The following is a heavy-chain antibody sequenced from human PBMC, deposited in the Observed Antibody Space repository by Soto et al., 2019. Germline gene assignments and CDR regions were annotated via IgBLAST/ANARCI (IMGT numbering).Heavy chain of an antibody. Sequence: QVQLVESGGGLVKPGGSLRLSCAASGFTFSDYYMSWICQAPGRGLEWISYISTSSIYTIYADSVKGRFTISRDNAKNSLYLQMTSLRAEDTAVYYCARMYYYGSGEHNGFDPWGQGTLVTVSS. CDR2: ISTSSIYT. V-gene: IGHV3-11*05. J-gene: IGHJ5*02. D-gene: IGHD3-10*01. CDR3: ARMYYYGSGEHNGFDP. CDR1: GFTFSDYY.